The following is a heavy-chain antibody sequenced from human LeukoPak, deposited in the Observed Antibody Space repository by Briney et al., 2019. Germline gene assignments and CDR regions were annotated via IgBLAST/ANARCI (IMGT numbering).Heavy chain of an antibody. J-gene: IGHJ4*02. Sequence: SETLSLTCAVYGGSFSGYYWSWIRQPPGEGLEWIGEINHSGSTNYNPSLKSRVTISVDTSKNQFSLKLSSVTAADTAVYYCARDSRDGYNGLWGQGTLVTVSS. D-gene: IGHD5-12*01. CDR3: ARDSRDGYNGL. CDR1: GGSFSGYY. CDR2: INHSGST. V-gene: IGHV4-34*01.